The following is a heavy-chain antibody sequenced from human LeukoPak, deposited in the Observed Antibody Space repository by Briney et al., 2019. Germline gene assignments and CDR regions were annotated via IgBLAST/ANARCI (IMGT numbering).Heavy chain of an antibody. J-gene: IGHJ6*03. Sequence: TSETLSLTCAVYGGSFSTYYWSWVRQPPGKGLEWIGEINHSGSTNYNPSLKSRVTISVDTSKNQFSLKLSSVTAADTAVYYCARKRITMVRGVKGYYYYMDVWGKGTTVTISS. D-gene: IGHD3-10*01. CDR3: ARKRITMVRGVKGYYYYMDV. V-gene: IGHV4-34*01. CDR2: INHSGST. CDR1: GGSFSTYY.